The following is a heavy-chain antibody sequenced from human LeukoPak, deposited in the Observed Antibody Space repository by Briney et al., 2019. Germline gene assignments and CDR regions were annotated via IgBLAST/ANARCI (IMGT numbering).Heavy chain of an antibody. Sequence: GGSLRLSCAASGFTFCGYSLNWVRQAPGKGLEWVSFISSSSITIYYADSVKGRFTISRDNAEKSLYLQMNSLRAEDTAVYYCARDRGGSYSAIDYWGQGTLVTVSS. CDR3: ARDRGGSYSAIDY. D-gene: IGHD2-15*01. J-gene: IGHJ4*02. V-gene: IGHV3-48*04. CDR1: GFTFCGYS. CDR2: ISSSSITI.